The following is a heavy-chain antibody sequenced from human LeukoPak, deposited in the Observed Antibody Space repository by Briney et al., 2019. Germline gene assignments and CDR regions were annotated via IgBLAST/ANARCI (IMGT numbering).Heavy chain of an antibody. Sequence: GESLKISCKGSGYSFTSYWIGWVRQMPGKGLEWMGIIYPGDSDTRYSPSFQGQVTISADKSISTAYLQWSSLKASDTAMYYCARHLGQLKPFGSYYYYGMDVWGQGTTVTVSS. J-gene: IGHJ6*02. D-gene: IGHD2-2*01. CDR1: GYSFTSYW. CDR2: IYPGDSDT. CDR3: ARHLGQLKPFGSYYYYGMDV. V-gene: IGHV5-51*01.